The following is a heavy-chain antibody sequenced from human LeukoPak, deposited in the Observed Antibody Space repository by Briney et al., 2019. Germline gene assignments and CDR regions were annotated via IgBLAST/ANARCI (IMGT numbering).Heavy chain of an antibody. J-gene: IGHJ4*02. CDR3: ARGDSVQLWLNMGDY. CDR2: ISQDGNNE. D-gene: IGHD5-18*01. CDR1: GFTFSRHA. Sequence: GGSLRLSCAASGFTFSRHAMNWVRQVPGKGLEWLAVISQDGNNEYCADSVKGRFSVSRDNSQNTLYLQMNDLTVEDTAVYYCARGDSVQLWLNMGDYWGQGALVTVSS. V-gene: IGHV3-30-3*01.